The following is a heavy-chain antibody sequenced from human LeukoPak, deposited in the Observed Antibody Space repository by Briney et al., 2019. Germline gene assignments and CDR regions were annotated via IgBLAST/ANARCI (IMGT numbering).Heavy chain of an antibody. CDR3: ARDMSRDYGSGSGYYYMDV. J-gene: IGHJ6*03. Sequence: GGSLRLSCAASGLTFSSYSMNWVRQAPGKGLEWVSSISSSSSYIYYADSVKGRFTISRDNAKNSLYLQMNSLRAEDTAVYYCARDMSRDYGSGSGYYYMDVWGKGTTVTVSS. CDR2: ISSSSSYI. V-gene: IGHV3-21*01. D-gene: IGHD3-10*01. CDR1: GLTFSSYS.